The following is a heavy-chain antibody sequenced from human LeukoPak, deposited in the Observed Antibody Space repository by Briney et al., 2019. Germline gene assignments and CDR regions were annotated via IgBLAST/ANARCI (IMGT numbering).Heavy chain of an antibody. Sequence: PSETLSLTCTVFGGSISNHYWSWIRQPSGKGLEWIGYIHYGGNTDYNPSLKGRLTISVDTSKNQFSLKLSSVTAADTAVYYCVRQGDGYPYCFDYWGQGTLVTVSS. CDR1: GGSISNHY. CDR3: VRQGDGYPYCFDY. D-gene: IGHD5-24*01. CDR2: IHYGGNT. J-gene: IGHJ4*02. V-gene: IGHV4-59*08.